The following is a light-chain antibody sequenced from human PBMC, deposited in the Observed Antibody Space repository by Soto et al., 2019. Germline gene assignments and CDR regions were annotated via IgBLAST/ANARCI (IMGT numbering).Light chain of an antibody. V-gene: IGKV1-39*01. J-gene: IGKJ1*01. Sequence: DNQMTQSPSSLSASVGDRVTVTCRASQSIRGYLNWYQQRPGKAPRILIYTASTLQSGVPSRFSGSGSGTDFTLTISSLQPEDFATYYCPQSYSTPRTFAQGTNVDIK. CDR1: QSIRGY. CDR2: TAS. CDR3: PQSYSTPRT.